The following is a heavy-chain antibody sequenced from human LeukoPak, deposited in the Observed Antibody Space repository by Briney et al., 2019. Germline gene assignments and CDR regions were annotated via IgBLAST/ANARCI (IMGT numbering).Heavy chain of an antibody. CDR2: ITTYNGNR. CDR1: GYTLSEYG. V-gene: IGHV1-18*01. D-gene: IGHD3/OR15-3a*01. J-gene: IGHJ4*02. Sequence: GASVKVSCKASGYTLSEYGISWVRQAPGQGLEWVGWITTYNGNRKYAEKFQGRVTMTTDTSTSTYYMEMRSLRSEDTAVYYCARGPTWTGNYYYFDYWGQGTLVTVSS. CDR3: ARGPTWTGNYYYFDY.